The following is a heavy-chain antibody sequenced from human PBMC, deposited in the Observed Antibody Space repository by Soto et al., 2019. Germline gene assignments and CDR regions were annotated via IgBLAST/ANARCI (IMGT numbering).Heavy chain of an antibody. CDR2: VSYDGSKK. Sequence: QVQLVESGGGVVQPGRSLRLICAGSGFTFSSNGMHWVRQAPGKGLEWVALVSYDGSKKYYADSVKGRFTISRDNSENTLYLQMNSLRAEDTAVYYRARWVGGSMYDNSGKYESWGQGTLVTVSS. V-gene: IGHV3-30*03. CDR3: ARWVGGSMYDNSGKYES. D-gene: IGHD3-22*01. CDR1: GFTFSSNG. J-gene: IGHJ5*02.